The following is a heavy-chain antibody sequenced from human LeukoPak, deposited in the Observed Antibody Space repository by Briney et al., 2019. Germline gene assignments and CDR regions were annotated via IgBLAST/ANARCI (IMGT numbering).Heavy chain of an antibody. J-gene: IGHJ4*02. CDR2: IYYSGST. CDR1: GGSISSYY. Sequence: SETLSLTCAVSGGSISSYYWSWIRQPPGKGLEWIGYIYYSGSTNYNPSLKSRVTISVDTSKNQFSLKLSSVTAADTAVYYCARAGNWNDFWYWGQGTLVTVSS. D-gene: IGHD1-20*01. V-gene: IGHV4-59*12. CDR3: ARAGNWNDFWY.